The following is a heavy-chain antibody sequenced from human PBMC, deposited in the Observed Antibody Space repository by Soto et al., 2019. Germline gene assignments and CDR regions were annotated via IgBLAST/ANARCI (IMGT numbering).Heavy chain of an antibody. J-gene: IGHJ4*02. V-gene: IGHV3-7*01. Sequence: PGASLRLSCAASGFTFSSYWMSWVRQAPGKGLEWVANIKQDGSEKYYVDSVKGRFTISRDNAKNSLYLQMNSLRAEDTAVYYCASRGRDFWSGYSLYSYYFDYWGQGTLVTAPQ. CDR2: IKQDGSEK. CDR1: GFTFSSYW. D-gene: IGHD3-3*01. CDR3: ASRGRDFWSGYSLYSYYFDY.